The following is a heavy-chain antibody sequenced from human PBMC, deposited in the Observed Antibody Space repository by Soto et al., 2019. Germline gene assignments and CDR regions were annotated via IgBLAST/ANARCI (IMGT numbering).Heavy chain of an antibody. J-gene: IGHJ4*02. Sequence: SSETLSLTCTVSGGSISSYYWSWIRQPPGKGLEWIGYIYYSGSTNYNPSLKSRVTISVDTSKNQFSLKLSSVTAADTAVYYCARSRWLHTPDLDYSGQGTLVTVSS. D-gene: IGHD5-12*01. CDR1: GGSISSYY. CDR3: ARSRWLHTPDLDY. CDR2: IYYSGST. V-gene: IGHV4-59*01.